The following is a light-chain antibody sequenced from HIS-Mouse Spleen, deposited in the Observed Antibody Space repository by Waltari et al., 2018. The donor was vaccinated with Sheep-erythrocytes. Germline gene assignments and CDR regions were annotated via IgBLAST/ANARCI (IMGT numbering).Light chain of an antibody. CDR3: QSADSSGTWV. V-gene: IGLV3-25*03. CDR2: NDS. Sequence: SYELTQPPSVSVSPGQTARITCSGDALPKQYAYWYQQKPGQAPVLVLYNDSERPSGIPARFSGSSSGTTVTLTISGVQAEDEADYYCQSADSSGTWVFGGGTKLTVL. J-gene: IGLJ3*02. CDR1: ALPKQY.